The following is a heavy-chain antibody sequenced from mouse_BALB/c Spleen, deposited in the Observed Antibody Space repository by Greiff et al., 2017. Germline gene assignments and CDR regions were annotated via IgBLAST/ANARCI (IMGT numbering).Heavy chain of an antibody. CDR3: ARSRGLTGTCDY. Sequence: QVQLKESGAELARPGASVKMSCKASGYTFTSYTMHWVKQRPGQGLEWIGYINPSSGYTNYNQKFKDKATLTADKSSSTAYMQLSSLTSEDAAVYYCARSRGLTGTCDYWGQGTTLTVSS. D-gene: IGHD4-1*01. V-gene: IGHV1-4*01. CDR2: INPSSGYT. J-gene: IGHJ2*01. CDR1: GYTFTSYT.